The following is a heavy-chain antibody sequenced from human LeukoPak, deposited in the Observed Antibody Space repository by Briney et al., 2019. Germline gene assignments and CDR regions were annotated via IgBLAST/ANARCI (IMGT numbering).Heavy chain of an antibody. Sequence: GGSLRLSCAASGFTFGDYAMHWVRQAPGKGLEWVSGISWNSGSIGYADSVKGRFTISRDNAKNSLYLQMNSLRAEDTALYYCAKGGSSSWYGNFDYWGQGNLVTVSS. CDR2: ISWNSGSI. CDR3: AKGGSSSWYGNFDY. V-gene: IGHV3-9*01. CDR1: GFTFGDYA. J-gene: IGHJ4*02. D-gene: IGHD6-13*01.